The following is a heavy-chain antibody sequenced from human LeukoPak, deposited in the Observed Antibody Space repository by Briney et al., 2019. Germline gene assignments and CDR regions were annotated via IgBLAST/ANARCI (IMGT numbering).Heavy chain of an antibody. CDR1: GYSISSGYY. Sequence: SETLSLTCTVSGYSISSGYYWGWIRPPPGKGLEWIGTIYHTGSTYYNPSLKSRVTMSVDTSKNQFSLTLSSMTAADTAVYYCARDLSDSTGWYYFDCWGQGTLITVSS. CDR3: ARDLSDSTGWYYFDC. J-gene: IGHJ4*02. CDR2: IYHTGST. D-gene: IGHD6-19*01. V-gene: IGHV4-38-2*02.